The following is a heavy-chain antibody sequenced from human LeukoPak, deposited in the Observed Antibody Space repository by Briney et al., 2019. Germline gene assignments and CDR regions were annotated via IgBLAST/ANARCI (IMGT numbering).Heavy chain of an antibody. J-gene: IGHJ4*02. D-gene: IGHD2-2*01. CDR1: GGSISSYY. CDR2: IYYSGST. V-gene: IGHV4-59*01. Sequence: PSETLSLTCTVSGGSISSYYWSWIRQPPGKGLEWIGYIYYSGSTNYNPSLKSRVTISVDTSKNQFSLKLSSVTAADTAVYYCAGAFKYRWDYWGQGTLVTVSS. CDR3: AGAFKYRWDY.